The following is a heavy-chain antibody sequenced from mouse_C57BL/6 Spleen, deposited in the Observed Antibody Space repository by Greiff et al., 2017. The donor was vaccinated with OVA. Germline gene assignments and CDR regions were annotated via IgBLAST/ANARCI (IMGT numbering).Heavy chain of an antibody. CDR1: GFTFSSYG. D-gene: IGHD2-14*01. V-gene: IGHV5-4*01. Sequence: EVKLEESGGDLVKPGGSLKLSCAASGFTFSSYGMSWVRQTPDKRLEWVATISSGGSYTYYPDNVKGRFTISRDNAKNNLYLQMSHLKSEDTAMYYCARDWVLDYWGQGTTLTVSS. CDR3: ARDWVLDY. J-gene: IGHJ2*01. CDR2: ISSGGSYT.